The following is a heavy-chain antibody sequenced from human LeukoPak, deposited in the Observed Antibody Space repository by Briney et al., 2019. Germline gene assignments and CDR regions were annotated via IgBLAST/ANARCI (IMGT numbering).Heavy chain of an antibody. CDR3: ARDGGSGYMFRTGYYFDY. CDR2: ISYDGNIK. Sequence: GGSLRLSCAASGFTFSSYAMHWVRQAPGKGLEWVTIISYDGNIKYYADSVKGRFTISRDISKNTLYLQMNSLRAEDTAVYYCARDGGSGYMFRTGYYFDYWGQGTLVTVSS. CDR1: GFTFSSYA. J-gene: IGHJ4*02. V-gene: IGHV3-30-3*01. D-gene: IGHD3-22*01.